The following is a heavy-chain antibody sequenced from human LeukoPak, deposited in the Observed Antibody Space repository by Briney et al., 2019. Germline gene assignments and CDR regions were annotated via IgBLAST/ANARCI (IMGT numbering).Heavy chain of an antibody. Sequence: SETLSLTCAVYRGSFSGYYWSWIRQPPGKGLEWIGEINHSGSTNYNPSLKSRVTISVDTSTNQFSLKLSSVTAADTAVYYCARDRNSGSYYDWFDPWGQGTLVTVSS. CDR3: ARDRNSGSYYDWFDP. D-gene: IGHD1-26*01. V-gene: IGHV4-34*01. J-gene: IGHJ5*02. CDR1: RGSFSGYY. CDR2: INHSGST.